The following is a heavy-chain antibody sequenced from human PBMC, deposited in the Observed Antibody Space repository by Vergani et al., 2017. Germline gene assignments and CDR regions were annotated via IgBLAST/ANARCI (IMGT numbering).Heavy chain of an antibody. D-gene: IGHD2-15*01. J-gene: IGHJ4*02. Sequence: QVQLQESGPGLVKPSETLSLTCTVSGGSISSSSYYWGWIRQPPGKGREWIGYIYYSGRTYYNPSLKRLVTIAVDTSKNQFSLKLSSVTAADTAAYYCARGRGDCSGGSCYYDYWGQGTLVTVSS. CDR1: GGSISSSSYY. CDR3: ARGRGDCSGGSCYYDY. CDR2: IYYSGRT. V-gene: IGHV4-31*01.